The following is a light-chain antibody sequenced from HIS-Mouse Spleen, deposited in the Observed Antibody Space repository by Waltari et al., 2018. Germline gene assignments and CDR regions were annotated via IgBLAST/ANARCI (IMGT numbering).Light chain of an antibody. CDR1: SSNIGSNS. CDR2: SNN. V-gene: IGLV1-44*01. CDR3: AAWDDSLNGYV. J-gene: IGLJ1*01. Sequence: QSVLTQPPSASGTPGQRVTISCSGSSSNIGSNSVNWYQQLPGTAPKLLIYSNNQRPSRDPAGFSGSKSGTSASLAIGGLQSEDEADYYCAAWDDSLNGYVFGTGTKVTVL.